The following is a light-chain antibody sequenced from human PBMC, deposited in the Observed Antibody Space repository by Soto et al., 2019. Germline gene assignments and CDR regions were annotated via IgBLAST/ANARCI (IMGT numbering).Light chain of an antibody. Sequence: EIILTQSPASLSVSPGERATLSCRASQSVNNNLAWYQQKPGQAPRLLIYGASTRATGIPGRFRGSGSGTEFTLTITSLQSEDSAVYYCQQRHMWPITFGQGTRLEIK. CDR3: QQRHMWPIT. CDR2: GAS. CDR1: QSVNNN. J-gene: IGKJ5*01. V-gene: IGKV3-15*01.